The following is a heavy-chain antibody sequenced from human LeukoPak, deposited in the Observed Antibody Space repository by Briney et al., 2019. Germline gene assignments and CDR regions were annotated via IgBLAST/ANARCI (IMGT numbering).Heavy chain of an antibody. Sequence: SETLSLTCTVSGGSISSYYLSWIRQPPGKGLEWIWYIYYSGSTYYNPSLKSRVTISVDTSKNQFSLKLSSVTAADTAVYYCTRRIIAVACIGDAFDIWGQGTMLPVSS. D-gene: IGHD6-19*01. J-gene: IGHJ3*02. V-gene: IGHV4-59*08. CDR1: GGSISSYY. CDR3: TRRIIAVACIGDAFDI. CDR2: IYYSGST.